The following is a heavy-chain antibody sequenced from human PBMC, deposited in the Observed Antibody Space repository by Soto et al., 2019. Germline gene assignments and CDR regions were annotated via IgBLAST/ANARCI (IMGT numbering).Heavy chain of an antibody. J-gene: IGHJ4*02. CDR1: RFTFSDYG. CDR3: ARDRGADAPIDF. Sequence: QVQLVESGGGVVQPERSLRLSCVASRFTFSDYGMHWVRQAPGKGLEWVAVIWHDGIKKDYVDSVKGRFTVSRDNSKNTLYLQMNSLRVEDTATSYCARDRGADAPIDFWGQGTLVTVSS. CDR2: IWHDGIKK. V-gene: IGHV3-33*01.